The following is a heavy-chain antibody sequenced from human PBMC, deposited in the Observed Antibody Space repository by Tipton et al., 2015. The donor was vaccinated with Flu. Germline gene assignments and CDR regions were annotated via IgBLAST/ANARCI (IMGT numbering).Heavy chain of an antibody. V-gene: IGHV1-46*01. CDR1: GYTFTGYS. CDR2: INPSGGST. Sequence: QVQLVQSGAEVKMPGASVRVSCKASGYTFTGYSIHWVRQAPGQGLEWMAIINPSGGSTKYAQKFQGRVTVTRDKSTTTVYMDLSSLKSEDTAIYYCARDFSFDHWGQGTLVSVSS. J-gene: IGHJ4*02. CDR3: ARDFSFDH.